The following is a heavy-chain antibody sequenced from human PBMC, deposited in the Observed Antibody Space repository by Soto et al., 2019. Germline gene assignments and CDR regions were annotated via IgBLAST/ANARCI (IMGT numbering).Heavy chain of an antibody. D-gene: IGHD2-2*01. CDR3: ARDSNIVVVPAAAVPYYYYYYGMDV. Sequence: QVQLVQSGAEVKKPGASVKVSCKASGYTFTSYGISWVRQAPGQGLEWMGWISAYNGNTNYAQKLQGRVTMTTDTPTSTAYMELRSLRSDDTAVYYCARDSNIVVVPAAAVPYYYYYYGMDVWGQGTTVTVSS. CDR1: GYTFTSYG. CDR2: ISAYNGNT. V-gene: IGHV1-18*01. J-gene: IGHJ6*02.